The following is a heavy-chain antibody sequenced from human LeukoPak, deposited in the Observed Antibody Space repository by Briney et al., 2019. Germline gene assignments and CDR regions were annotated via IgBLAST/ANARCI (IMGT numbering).Heavy chain of an antibody. Sequence: GGSLRLSCTASGFTFSSDAMHWVRQAPGKGLEWVAFIRDDGSNKYYADSVKGRFTISRDKSKSTLYFQMNRLRVDDTAVYFCAKGGLGIGSWFDPWGQGTLVTVSS. D-gene: IGHD3/OR15-3a*01. J-gene: IGHJ5*02. CDR1: GFTFSSDA. V-gene: IGHV3-30*02. CDR2: IRDDGSNK. CDR3: AKGGLGIGSWFDP.